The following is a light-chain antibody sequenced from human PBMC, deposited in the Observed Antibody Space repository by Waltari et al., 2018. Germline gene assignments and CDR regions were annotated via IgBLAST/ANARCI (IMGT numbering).Light chain of an antibody. V-gene: IGLV1-51*02. CDR3: GTWDSSLSGAV. CDR1: SSNIGNNY. CDR2: ENT. Sequence: QSVLTQPPSVSAAPGQRVTISCSGGSSNIGNNYVSWYRQFPGTAPKLLIYENTGRPSGVPGRFCGSKSGTSATLDITGLQAGDEADYYCGTWDSSLSGAVFGGGTHLTVL. J-gene: IGLJ7*01.